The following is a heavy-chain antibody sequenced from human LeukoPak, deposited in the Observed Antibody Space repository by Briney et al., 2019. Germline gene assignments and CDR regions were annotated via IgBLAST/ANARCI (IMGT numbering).Heavy chain of an antibody. Sequence: SGPTLVKPTQTLTLTRTFSGFSLSTTGVGVGWIRQPPGKALEWLALIYWDDDKRYSPSLKSRVTITKDTSKNQVVLTMTNMDPVDTATYFCAHRTQQLAFDYWGQGTLVTVSS. CDR2: IYWDDDK. CDR3: AHRTQQLAFDY. D-gene: IGHD6-13*01. V-gene: IGHV2-5*02. J-gene: IGHJ4*02. CDR1: GFSLSTTGVG.